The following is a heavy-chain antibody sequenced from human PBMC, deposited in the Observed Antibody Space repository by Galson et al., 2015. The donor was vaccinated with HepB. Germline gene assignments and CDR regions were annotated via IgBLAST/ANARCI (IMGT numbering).Heavy chain of an antibody. D-gene: IGHD3-22*01. CDR2: ISYDGSNK. V-gene: IGHV3-30*03. J-gene: IGHJ3*02. CDR1: GFTFSSYG. CDR3: ARGGVVVISRGAFDI. Sequence: SLRLSCAASGFTFSSYGMHWVRQAPGKGLEWVAVISYDGSNKYYADSVKGRFTISRDNSKNTLYLQMNSLRAEDTAVYYCARGGVVVISRGAFDIWGQGTMVTVSS.